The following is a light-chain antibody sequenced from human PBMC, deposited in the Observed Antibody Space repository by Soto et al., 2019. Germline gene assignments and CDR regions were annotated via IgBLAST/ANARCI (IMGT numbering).Light chain of an antibody. J-gene: IGKJ1*01. CDR3: QQYGRSSWT. V-gene: IGKV3-20*01. CDR1: QSLSSSY. CDR2: GAS. Sequence: EIVLTQSPGTLSLSPGERATLSCRASQSLSSSYLAWYQQKPGQAPRLLIYGASSRATAIPDRFSGSGSGTDFTLTINRLEPEDFAVYYCQQYGRSSWTFGQGTKVDIK.